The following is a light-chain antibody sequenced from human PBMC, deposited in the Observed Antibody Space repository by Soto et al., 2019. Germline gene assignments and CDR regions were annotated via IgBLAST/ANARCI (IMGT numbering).Light chain of an antibody. J-gene: IGLJ1*01. Sequence: QSVLTQPASVSGSPGQSITISCTGSSSDVGGYNYVSWYRQHPGKAPKLMIYEVNYRPSGVSNRFSGSKSGNTASLTISGLQAEDEADYYCSSYTFTSTLYVFVTGTKVTVL. CDR2: EVN. CDR1: SSDVGGYNY. V-gene: IGLV2-14*01. CDR3: SSYTFTSTLYV.